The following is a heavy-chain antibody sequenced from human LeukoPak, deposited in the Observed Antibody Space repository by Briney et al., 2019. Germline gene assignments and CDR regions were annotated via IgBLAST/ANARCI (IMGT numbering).Heavy chain of an antibody. CDR3: ARDYDFWSAFDY. D-gene: IGHD3-3*01. CDR1: GFTFSSYA. CDR2: ISYDGSNK. V-gene: IGHV3-30-3*01. Sequence: HPGGSLRLSCAASGFTFSSYAMHWVRQAPGKGLEWVAVISYDGSNKYYADSVKGRFTISRDNSKNTLYLQMNSLRAEDTAVYYCARDYDFWSAFDYWGQGTLVTVSS. J-gene: IGHJ4*02.